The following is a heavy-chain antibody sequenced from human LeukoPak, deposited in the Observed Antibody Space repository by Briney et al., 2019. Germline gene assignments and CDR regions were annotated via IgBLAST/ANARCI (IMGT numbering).Heavy chain of an antibody. J-gene: IGHJ5*02. D-gene: IGHD3-22*01. Sequence: ASVKVSCKASGYTFTSYGISWVRQAPGQGLEWMGWISAYNGNTNYAQKLQGRVTMTTDTSTSTAYMELRSLRSEDTAVYYCARGNNYYDSSGYYHWGQGTLVTVSS. CDR3: ARGNNYYDSSGYYH. CDR1: GYTFTSYG. V-gene: IGHV1-18*01. CDR2: ISAYNGNT.